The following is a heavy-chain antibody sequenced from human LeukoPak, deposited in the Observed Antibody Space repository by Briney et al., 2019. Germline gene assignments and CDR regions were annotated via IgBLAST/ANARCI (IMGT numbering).Heavy chain of an antibody. D-gene: IGHD3-16*02. CDR3: AAGGSYRQYYFDY. CDR2: IYYSGST. J-gene: IGHJ4*02. V-gene: IGHV4-59*08. CDR1: GGSITHYY. Sequence: SETLSLTCTVSGGSITHYYWTWIRQPPGKGLEWIGYIYYSGSTNYNPSLKSRVTISVDTSKNQFSLKLSSVTAADTAVYYCAAGGSYRQYYFDYWGQGTLVTVSS.